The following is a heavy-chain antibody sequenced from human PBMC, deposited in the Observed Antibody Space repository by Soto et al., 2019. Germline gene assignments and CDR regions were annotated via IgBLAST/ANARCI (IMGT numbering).Heavy chain of an antibody. D-gene: IGHD2-8*01. Sequence: SETLSLTCTVSGGSISSGGYYWSWIRQHPGKGLEWIGYIYYSGSTYYNPSLKSRVTISVDTSKNQLSLKLSSVTAADTAVYYCARDRRYCTNGVCSYYYYYGMDVWGQGTTVTVSS. J-gene: IGHJ6*02. V-gene: IGHV4-31*03. CDR2: IYYSGST. CDR3: ARDRRYCTNGVCSYYYYYGMDV. CDR1: GGSISSGGYY.